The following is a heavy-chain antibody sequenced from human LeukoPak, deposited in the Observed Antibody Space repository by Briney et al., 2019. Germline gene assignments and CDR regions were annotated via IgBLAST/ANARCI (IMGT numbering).Heavy chain of an antibody. V-gene: IGHV5-51*01. CDR3: ARPHYYGSGSYYH. D-gene: IGHD3-10*01. CDR1: GYSFTSYW. J-gene: IGHJ5*02. Sequence: GESLKISRKGSGYSFTSYWIGWVRQMPGKGLEWMGIIYPGDSDTRYSPSFQGQVAISADKSISTAYLQWSSLKASDTAMYYCARPHYYGSGSYYHWGQGTLVTVSS. CDR2: IYPGDSDT.